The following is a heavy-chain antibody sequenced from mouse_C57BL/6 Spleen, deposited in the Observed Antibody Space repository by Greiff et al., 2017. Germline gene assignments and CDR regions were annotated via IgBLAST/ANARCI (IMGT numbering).Heavy chain of an antibody. CDR1: GFTFSSYA. V-gene: IGHV5-4*03. Sequence: DVMLVESGGGLVKPGGSLKLSCAASGFTFSSYAMSWVRQTPEKRLEWVATISDGGSYTYYPDNVKGRFTISRDNAKNNLYLQMSHLKSEDTAMYYCADYGSSYSYAMDYWGQGTSVPVSS. CDR2: ISDGGSYT. D-gene: IGHD1-1*01. J-gene: IGHJ4*01. CDR3: ADYGSSYSYAMDY.